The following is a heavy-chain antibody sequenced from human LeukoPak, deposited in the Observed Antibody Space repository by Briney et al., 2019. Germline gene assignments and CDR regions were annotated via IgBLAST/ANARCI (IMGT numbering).Heavy chain of an antibody. CDR3: ANQQWLVQTGGFDN. Sequence: GGSLRLSCAASGFTFNNFAMSWVRQAPGKGLEWVANIKQDGSEKNYVDSVKGRFTISRDNAKNSLYLQMNSLRAEDTAVYYCANQQWLVQTGGFDNWGQGTLVTVSS. CDR2: IKQDGSEK. D-gene: IGHD6-19*01. J-gene: IGHJ4*02. CDR1: GFTFNNFA. V-gene: IGHV3-7*01.